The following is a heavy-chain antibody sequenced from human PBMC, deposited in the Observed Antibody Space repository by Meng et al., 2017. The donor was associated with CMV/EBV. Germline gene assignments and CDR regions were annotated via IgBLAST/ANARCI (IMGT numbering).Heavy chain of an antibody. Sequence: VQLQDSGPGMVKPSQTLSLTCTVSGGSISSGDYYWSWIRQPPGKGLEWIGYIYYSGSTYYNPSLKSRVTISVDTSKNQFSLKLSSVTAADTAVYYCARVYCSGGSCYGNWFDPWGQGTLVTVSS. CDR2: IYYSGST. CDR3: ARVYCSGGSCYGNWFDP. D-gene: IGHD2-15*01. CDR1: GGSISSGDYY. J-gene: IGHJ5*02. V-gene: IGHV4-30-4*08.